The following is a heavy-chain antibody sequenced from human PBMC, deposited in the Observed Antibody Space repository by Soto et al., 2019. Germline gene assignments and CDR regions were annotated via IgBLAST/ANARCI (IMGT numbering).Heavy chain of an antibody. CDR2: MPYDGSNE. CDR3: ARGKAYNSSPYHPIDY. J-gene: IGHJ4*02. D-gene: IGHD6-6*01. Sequence: QVQLVESGGGVVQPGRSLRLSCAASGFTFSSYPIHWVRQAPGKGLEWVAVMPYDGSNEYYADPVKGRFTISRDNSKNTLYLQMNSLRAEDTAVYYCARGKAYNSSPYHPIDYWGQGTLVTVSS. V-gene: IGHV3-30-3*01. CDR1: GFTFSSYP.